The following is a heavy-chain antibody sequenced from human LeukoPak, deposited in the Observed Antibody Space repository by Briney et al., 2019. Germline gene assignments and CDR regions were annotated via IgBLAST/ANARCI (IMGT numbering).Heavy chain of an antibody. V-gene: IGHV1-24*01. CDR1: GYTLTELS. CDR3: ARVAAGGSGWYLYHY. CDR2: FDPEDGET. D-gene: IGHD6-19*01. J-gene: IGHJ4*02. Sequence: ASVKVSCKVSGYTLTELSMHWVRQAPGKGLEWMGGFDPEDGETIYAQKFQGRVTITADKPTSTAYMELSSLRSEDTAVYYCARVAAGGSGWYLYHYWGQGTLVTVSS.